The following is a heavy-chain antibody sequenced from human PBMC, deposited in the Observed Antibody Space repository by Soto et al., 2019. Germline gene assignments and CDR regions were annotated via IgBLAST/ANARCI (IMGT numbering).Heavy chain of an antibody. CDR3: ARGGPVDYYYYGMDV. V-gene: IGHV3-23*01. Sequence: PGGSLRLSCAASGFSFSINAMSWVRQAPGKGLEWVSAIRGSGDSTYYADSVKGRFTISRDNSKNTLYLQMNSLRAEDTAVYYCARGGPVDYYYYGMDVWGQGTTVTVSS. CDR2: IRGSGDST. J-gene: IGHJ6*02. D-gene: IGHD2-15*01. CDR1: GFSFSINA.